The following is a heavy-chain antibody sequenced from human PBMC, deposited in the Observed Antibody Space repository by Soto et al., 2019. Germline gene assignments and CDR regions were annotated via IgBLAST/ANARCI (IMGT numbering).Heavy chain of an antibody. D-gene: IGHD5-12*01. CDR3: ARREMATIVGAFDI. Sequence: SVKVSFKASGGTFSSYAISWVRQAPGQGLEWMGGIIPIFGTANYAQKFQGRVTITADESTSTAYMELSSLRSEDTAVYYCARREMATIVGAFDIWGQGTMVTVSS. CDR1: GGTFSSYA. V-gene: IGHV1-69*13. CDR2: IIPIFGTA. J-gene: IGHJ3*02.